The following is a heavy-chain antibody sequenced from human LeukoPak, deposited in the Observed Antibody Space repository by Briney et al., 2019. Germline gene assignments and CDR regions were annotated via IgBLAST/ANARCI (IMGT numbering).Heavy chain of an antibody. CDR3: AKGGYDYVEIGYFDY. CDR2: IVASSGAT. J-gene: IGHJ4*03. CDR1: GFSFSNYA. D-gene: IGHD5-12*01. Sequence: GGSLRLSCAASGFSFSNYAMNWVSQAPGKGLEWVSLIVASSGATFYADSVKGRFTISRDKSKNTLYLQVKSLRAEDTAVYYCAKGGYDYVEIGYFDYWGQGALVTVSS. V-gene: IGHV3-23*01.